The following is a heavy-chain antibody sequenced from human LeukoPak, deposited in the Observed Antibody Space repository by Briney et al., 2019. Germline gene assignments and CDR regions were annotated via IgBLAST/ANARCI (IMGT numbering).Heavy chain of an antibody. CDR1: GFTLSSYW. J-gene: IGHJ4*02. V-gene: IGHV3-7*01. Sequence: GGSLRLSCAASGFTLSSYWMTWVRQSPGKGLEWVALIKPDGSDKYYVDSVKGRFTVSRDNAKNSLYLQMSSLRAEDTAVYYCARGGHRQKEFWGQGTLVTVSS. CDR2: IKPDGSDK. D-gene: IGHD3-10*01. CDR3: ARGGHRQKEF.